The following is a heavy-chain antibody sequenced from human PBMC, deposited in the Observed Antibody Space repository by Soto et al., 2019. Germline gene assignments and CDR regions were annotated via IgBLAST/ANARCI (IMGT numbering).Heavy chain of an antibody. Sequence: SETLSLTCAVYGGSFSGHYWSWIRQPPGKGLEWIGEINHSGSTNYNPSLKSRVTISVDTSKNQFSLKLSSVTAADTAVYYCARGVSGSWYQRWFDPWGQGTLVTVSS. J-gene: IGHJ5*02. CDR2: INHSGST. CDR1: GGSFSGHY. V-gene: IGHV4-34*01. D-gene: IGHD6-13*01. CDR3: ARGVSGSWYQRWFDP.